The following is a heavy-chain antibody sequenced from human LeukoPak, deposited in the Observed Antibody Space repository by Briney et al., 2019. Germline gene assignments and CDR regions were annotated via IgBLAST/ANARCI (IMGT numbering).Heavy chain of an antibody. Sequence: GGSLRLSCAASGFTFSSYSMNWVRHAPGKGLEWVSYISSSSSPIYYADSVKGRFTVSRDNAKKSLYLQMNSLRAEDTAVYYCAREPVDRAMVSSFSFDSWGQGTLVTVSS. CDR2: ISSSSSPI. CDR1: GFTFSSYS. D-gene: IGHD5-18*01. J-gene: IGHJ4*02. V-gene: IGHV3-48*01. CDR3: AREPVDRAMVSSFSFDS.